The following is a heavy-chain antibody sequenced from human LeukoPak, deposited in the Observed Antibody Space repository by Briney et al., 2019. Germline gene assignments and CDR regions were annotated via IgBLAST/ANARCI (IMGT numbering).Heavy chain of an antibody. CDR2: IKSDGSA. J-gene: IGHJ1*01. V-gene: IGHV3-74*01. CDR1: GVTFSSYW. CDR3: ARAPSEIGGYYPEYFRH. Sequence: PRGSPRLSCAASGVTFSSYWMHLVRQAPGKGLVWVSRIKSDGSARYADSVKGRFTISRDNAKNTVSLQMNSLRAEDTGVYYCARAPSEIGGYYPEYFRHWGQGSLVTVSP. D-gene: IGHD3-22*01.